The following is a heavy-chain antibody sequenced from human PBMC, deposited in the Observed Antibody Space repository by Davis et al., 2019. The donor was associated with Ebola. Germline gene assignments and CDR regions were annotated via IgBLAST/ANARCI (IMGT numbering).Heavy chain of an antibody. J-gene: IGHJ4*02. V-gene: IGHV1-3*01. CDR3: ARAAGLTGTYFDY. Sequence: ASVKVSCKASGYTFTSYAMHWVRQAPGQRLEWMGWINAGNGNTKYSQKFQGRVTITRDTSASTAYMELSSLRSEDTAVYYCARAAGLTGTYFDYWGQGTLVTVSS. CDR2: INAGNGNT. D-gene: IGHD1-20*01. CDR1: GYTFTSYA.